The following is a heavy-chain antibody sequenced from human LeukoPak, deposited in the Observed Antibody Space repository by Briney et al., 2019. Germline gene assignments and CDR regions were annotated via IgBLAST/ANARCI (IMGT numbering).Heavy chain of an antibody. V-gene: IGHV4-39*07. Sequence: KPSETLSLTSTVSGGSISVSSYYRGSTSQPPGKGLGWIGNIYYSGSTCYTPSLQSRVTISVDTSKNQSSLELSSVTAADTAVYYCARSSGSDLRYYYYMDVWGKGTTVSVSS. CDR3: ARSSGSDLRYYYYMDV. CDR1: GGSISVSSYY. D-gene: IGHD1-26*01. CDR2: IYYSGST. J-gene: IGHJ6*03.